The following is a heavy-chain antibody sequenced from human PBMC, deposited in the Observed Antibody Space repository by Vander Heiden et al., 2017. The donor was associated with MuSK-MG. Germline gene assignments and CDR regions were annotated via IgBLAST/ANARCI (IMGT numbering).Heavy chain of an antibody. D-gene: IGHD3-10*01. CDR1: GFTFCSSA. J-gene: IGHJ4*02. CDR2: ISYDGSNK. V-gene: IGHV3-30*04. CDR3: ARGDPLWFGELLEGFDY. Sequence: QVQLVVSGGGVVQPGRSVRLPCAASGFTFCSSAMHWVRQAPGKGLEWVAVISYDGSNKYYADSVKGRFTISRDNSKNTLYLQMNSLRAEDTAVYYCARGDPLWFGELLEGFDYWGQGTLVTVSS.